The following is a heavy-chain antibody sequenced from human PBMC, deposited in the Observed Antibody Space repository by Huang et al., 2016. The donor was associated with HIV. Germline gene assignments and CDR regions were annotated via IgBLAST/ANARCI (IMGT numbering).Heavy chain of an antibody. D-gene: IGHD3-10*01. CDR1: GGSFNGYY. CDR2: INHSRST. CDR3: ARAGRGVISMVRGVINYFDY. J-gene: IGHJ4*02. V-gene: IGHV4-34*01. Sequence: QVHLQQWGAGLLKPSETLSLTCAVYGGSFNGYYWSWIRQPPGKGLEWIWEINHSRSTNSNPSLKSRVTVSVDTSKNQFSLKLRSVTAADTAVYYCARAGRGVISMVRGVINYFDYWGQGTLVTVSS.